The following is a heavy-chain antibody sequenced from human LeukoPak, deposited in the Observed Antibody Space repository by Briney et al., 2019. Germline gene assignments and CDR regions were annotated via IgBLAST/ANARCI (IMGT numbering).Heavy chain of an antibody. D-gene: IGHD3-10*01. J-gene: IGHJ4*02. V-gene: IGHV3-43*01. CDR2: ITCDGATT. CDR3: GKDLAGSYLLDY. CDR1: GFAFNEYT. Sequence: GGSLRLSCVASGFAFNEYTMHWVRQAPGKGLEWVSLITCDGATTYYADSVKGRFTISRDNSKNSLYLQMNNLSTEDTALYYCGKDLAGSYLLDYWGQGTLVTDPS.